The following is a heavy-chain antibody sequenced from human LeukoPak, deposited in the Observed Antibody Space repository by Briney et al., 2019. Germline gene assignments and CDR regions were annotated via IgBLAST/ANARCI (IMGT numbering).Heavy chain of an antibody. Sequence: GGALRLSCAASGFTFSSYSMNWVRQAPGTGLEWLSSISSSISYIYYAHPVMGRFTISRDNAKNSLSLQMKSLRAEVTAVYCRASAFEGIGVVPGAIHYYYVMHVWAKKTAVTVSS. CDR2: ISSSISYI. D-gene: IGHD2-2*01. J-gene: IGHJ6*04. CDR3: ASAFEGIGVVPGAIHYYYVMHV. V-gene: IGHV3-21*01. CDR1: GFTFSSYS.